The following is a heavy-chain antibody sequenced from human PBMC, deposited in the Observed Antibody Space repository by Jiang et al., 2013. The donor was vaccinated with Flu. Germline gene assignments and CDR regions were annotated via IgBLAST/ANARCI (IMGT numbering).Heavy chain of an antibody. CDR3: ARDFHDYGPDGFDV. D-gene: IGHD4-17*01. CDR2: IYYSGRT. V-gene: IGHV4-31*03. J-gene: IGHJ3*01. CDR1: GTAISDGGYY. Sequence: VQLVESGPGLVKPSQTLSLTCTVSGTAISDGGYYWNWIRQHPGKGLEWVGYIYYSGRTEYNPSLKSRLSISVDTAKNQFSLRLTSVTAADTAMYFCARDFHDYGPDGFDVWGQGTMVTVSS.